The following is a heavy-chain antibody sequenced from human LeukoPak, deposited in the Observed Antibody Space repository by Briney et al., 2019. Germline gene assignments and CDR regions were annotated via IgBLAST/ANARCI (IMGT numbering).Heavy chain of an antibody. D-gene: IGHD3-3*01. CDR2: IHPSSGGT. CDR1: GYIFTAYY. J-gene: IGHJ3*01. V-gene: IGHV1-2*06. Sequence: ASVKVSCKASGYIFTAYYIHWVRRAPGQGLEWVGRIHPSSGGTEYAQNFQGRVTVTRDTSITTAYMELNRLTSDDTAVYYCATGSIFGVVISSGEMFSTWGQGSMVTVSS. CDR3: ATGSIFGVVISSGEMFST.